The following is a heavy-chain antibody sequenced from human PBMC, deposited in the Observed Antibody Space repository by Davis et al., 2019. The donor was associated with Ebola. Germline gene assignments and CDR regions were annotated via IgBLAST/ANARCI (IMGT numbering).Heavy chain of an antibody. D-gene: IGHD5-12*01. CDR2: ISSSGSTI. V-gene: IGHV3-11*01. CDR3: ARVRRGGYDYDY. CDR1: GFTFSDYY. J-gene: IGHJ4*02. Sequence: GESLKISCAASGFTFSDYYMSWIRQAPGKGLEWVSYISSSGSTIYYADSVKGRFTISRDNAKNSLYLQMNSLRAEDTTVYYCARVRRGGYDYDYWGQGTLVTVSS.